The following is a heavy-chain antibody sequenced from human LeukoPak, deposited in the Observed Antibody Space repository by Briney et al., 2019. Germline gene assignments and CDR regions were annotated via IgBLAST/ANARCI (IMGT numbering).Heavy chain of an antibody. CDR3: ARGRRIQLPFDY. Sequence: GASVKVSCKASGGTFSSYAISWVRQAPGQGLEWMGGIIPIFGTANYAQKFQGRVTITADKSTSTAYMELSSLRSEDTAVYYCARGRRIQLPFDYWGQGTLVTVSS. J-gene: IGHJ4*02. CDR2: IIPIFGTA. D-gene: IGHD5-18*01. V-gene: IGHV1-69*06. CDR1: GGTFSSYA.